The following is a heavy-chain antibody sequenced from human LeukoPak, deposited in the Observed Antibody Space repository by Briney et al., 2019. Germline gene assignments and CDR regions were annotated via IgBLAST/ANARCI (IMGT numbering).Heavy chain of an antibody. CDR3: ARVEAAAGPTYDY. CDR2: INPNSGGT. J-gene: IGHJ4*02. Sequence: GRSLRLSCAASGFTFSSYGMHWVRQAPGQGLEWMGWINPNSGGTNYAQKFQGRVTMTRDTSISTAYMELSRLRSDGTAVYYCARVEAAAGPTYDYWGQGSLVTVSS. V-gene: IGHV1-2*02. D-gene: IGHD6-13*01. CDR1: GFTFSSYG.